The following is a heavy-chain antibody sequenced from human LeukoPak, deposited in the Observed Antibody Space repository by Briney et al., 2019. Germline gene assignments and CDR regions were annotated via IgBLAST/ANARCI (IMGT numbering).Heavy chain of an antibody. D-gene: IGHD3-10*01. V-gene: IGHV4-4*07. CDR3: ARDSGYYYGSGSYYNYDY. CDR1: GGSISSYY. Sequence: SETLSLTCTVSGGSISSYYWSWIRQRAGKGLERIGRIYTSGSTNYNPSLKSRVTMSVDTSKNQFSLKLSSVTAADTAVYYCARDSGYYYGSGSYYNYDYWGQGTLVTVSS. J-gene: IGHJ4*02. CDR2: IYTSGST.